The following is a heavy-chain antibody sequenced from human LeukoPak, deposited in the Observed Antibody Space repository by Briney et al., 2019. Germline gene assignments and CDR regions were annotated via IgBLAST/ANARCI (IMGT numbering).Heavy chain of an antibody. CDR1: GYSISSIHC. D-gene: IGHD3-3*01. V-gene: IGHV4-38-2*02. CDR3: ARAVYYDFWSGYPYYYYYMDV. J-gene: IGHJ6*03. CDR2: ICQSGST. Sequence: SETLSLTCTVSGYSISSIHCWGWMRQPPGEGLEWIGNICQSGSTYYNPSLKSRVILSLDTPKNQFSLRLTSVTAADTAVYYCARAVYYDFWSGYPYYYYYMDVWGKGTTVTVSS.